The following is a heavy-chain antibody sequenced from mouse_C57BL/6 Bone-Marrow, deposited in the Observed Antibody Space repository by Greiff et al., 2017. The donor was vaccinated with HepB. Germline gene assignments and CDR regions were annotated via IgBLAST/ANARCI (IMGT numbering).Heavy chain of an antibody. CDR3: ASYDYDGVAY. CDR1: GYTFTSYW. Sequence: VKLQQPGAELVKPGASVKLSCKASGYTFTSYWMHWVKQRPGQGLEWIGMIHPNSGSTNYNEKFKSKATLTVDKSSSTAYMQLSSLTSEDSAVYYCASYDYDGVAYWGQGTLVTVSA. V-gene: IGHV1-64*01. J-gene: IGHJ3*01. D-gene: IGHD2-4*01. CDR2: IHPNSGST.